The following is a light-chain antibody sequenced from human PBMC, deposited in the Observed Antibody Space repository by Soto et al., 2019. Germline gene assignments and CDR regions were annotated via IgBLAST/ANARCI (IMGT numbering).Light chain of an antibody. J-gene: IGLJ3*02. CDR1: SSDIVSNNY. Sequence: QSALTQPASVSGSPGQSITISCTGTSSDIVSNNYVSWFPQRPGKAPTLIIYEVSNRPSGVSTHFSGSKSGNTASLPISGRLPEDEAEYYCSSYTTTPRLFGGGTTLTVL. CDR3: SSYTTTPRL. CDR2: EVS. V-gene: IGLV2-14*01.